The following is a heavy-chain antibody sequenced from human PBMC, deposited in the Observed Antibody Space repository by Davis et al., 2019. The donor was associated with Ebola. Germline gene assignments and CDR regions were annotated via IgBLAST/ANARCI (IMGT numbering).Heavy chain of an antibody. D-gene: IGHD5-12*01. Sequence: GGSLRLSCAASGFTVSSNYMSWVRQAPGKGLEWVSVIYSGGSTYYADSVKGRFTISRDNSKNTLYLQMNSLRAEDTAVYYCAREVATDGQLYYYYGMDVWGQGTTVTVSS. CDR2: IYSGGST. V-gene: IGHV3-66*01. CDR1: GFTVSSNY. CDR3: AREVATDGQLYYYYGMDV. J-gene: IGHJ6*02.